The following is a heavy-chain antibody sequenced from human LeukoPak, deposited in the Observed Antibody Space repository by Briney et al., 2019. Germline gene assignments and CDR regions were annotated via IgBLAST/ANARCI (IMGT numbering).Heavy chain of an antibody. CDR3: ARDNGLSLAAPLVAGIYYYYYYMDV. V-gene: IGHV3-21*01. Sequence: PGGSLRLSCAASGLTFSTYNMNWVRQAPGKGLEWVSSITSKSSDRHYADSVKGRFTISRDNTKNSLYLQMNSLRAEDTAIYYCARDNGLSLAAPLVAGIYYYYYYMDVWGKGTTVLVSS. D-gene: IGHD6-6*01. J-gene: IGHJ6*03. CDR2: ITSKSSDR. CDR1: GLTFSTYN.